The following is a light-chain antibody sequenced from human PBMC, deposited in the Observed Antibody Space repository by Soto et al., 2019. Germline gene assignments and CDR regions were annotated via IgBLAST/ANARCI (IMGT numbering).Light chain of an antibody. Sequence: EIVLTQSPGTVSLSPGDGATLSCRASQIVSSAYLAWYQQKPGQAPRLLIYGASRRATGIPDRFSGSGSGTDFTLSISRLEPEDAAVYYCQQRSNWPPIPFGQGTRLE. V-gene: IGKV3D-20*02. CDR2: GAS. CDR3: QQRSNWPPIP. CDR1: QIVSSAY. J-gene: IGKJ5*01.